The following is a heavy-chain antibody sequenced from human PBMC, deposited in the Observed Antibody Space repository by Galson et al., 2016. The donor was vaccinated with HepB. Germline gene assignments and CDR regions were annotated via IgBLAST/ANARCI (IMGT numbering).Heavy chain of an antibody. CDR2: IYTAGDT. J-gene: IGHJ6*04. D-gene: IGHD6-19*01. V-gene: IGHV3-13*01. Sequence: SLRLSCAASGFSFSNYDMYWVRQAPGNGLEWVSSIYTAGDTYYEDSVEGRFTVSRENAKDSLYLHMNSLRAGDTAVYYCVRGSYSSDWYRTSAYDFGMDVWGKGTPVTVSS. CDR3: VRGSYSSDWYRTSAYDFGMDV. CDR1: GFSFSNYD.